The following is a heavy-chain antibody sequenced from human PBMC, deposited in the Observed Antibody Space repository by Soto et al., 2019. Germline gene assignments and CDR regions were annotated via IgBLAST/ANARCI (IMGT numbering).Heavy chain of an antibody. J-gene: IGHJ4*02. CDR1: GGSISSYY. CDR3: ARVHDSSGYYYFDY. D-gene: IGHD3-22*01. CDR2: IYYSGST. V-gene: IGHV4-59*01. Sequence: SETLSLTCTVSGGSISSYYWSWIRQPPGKGLEWIGYIYYSGSTNYNPSLKSRVTISVDTSKNPFSLKLSSVTAADTAVYYCARVHDSSGYYYFDYWGQGTLVTVSS.